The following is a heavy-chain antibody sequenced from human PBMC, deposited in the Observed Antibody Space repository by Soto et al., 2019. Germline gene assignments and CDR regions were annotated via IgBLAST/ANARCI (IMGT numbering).Heavy chain of an antibody. CDR2: FDPEDGET. V-gene: IGHV1-24*01. Sequence: QVQLVQSGAEVKRPGASVKVSCKVSGYTLTELSMHWVRQAPGKGLEWMGGFDPEDGETIYAQKFQGRVTMTEDTSTDTAYMELSSLRSEDTAVYYCATKTYYYDSSGYYYFDYWGQGTLVTVSS. D-gene: IGHD3-22*01. CDR1: GYTLTELS. J-gene: IGHJ4*02. CDR3: ATKTYYYDSSGYYYFDY.